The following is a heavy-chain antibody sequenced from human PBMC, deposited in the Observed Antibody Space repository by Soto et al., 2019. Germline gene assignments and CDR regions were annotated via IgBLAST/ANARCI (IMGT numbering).Heavy chain of an antibody. Sequence: SLRLSCAASGFTFSSYGMHWVRQAPGKGLEWVAVISYDGSNKYYADSVKGRFTISRDNSKNTLYLQMNSLRAEDTAVYYCAKDGVSPRNYDSSGYYPDYWGQG. CDR3: AKDGVSPRNYDSSGYYPDY. J-gene: IGHJ4*02. CDR2: ISYDGSNK. CDR1: GFTFSSYG. D-gene: IGHD3-22*01. V-gene: IGHV3-30*18.